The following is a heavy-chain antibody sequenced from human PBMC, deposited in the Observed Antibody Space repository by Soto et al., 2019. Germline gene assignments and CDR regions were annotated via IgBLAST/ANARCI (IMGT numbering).Heavy chain of an antibody. J-gene: IGHJ6*02. D-gene: IGHD1-1*01. V-gene: IGHV3-21*01. Sequence: EVQLVESGGGLVKPGGSLRLSCAASGLTFSSYSMNWVRQAPGKGLEWVSSISSSSSYIYYADSVKGRFTISRDNAKNSLYLQMNSLRAEDTAVYYCARDVNDGMDVWGQGTTVTVSS. CDR3: ARDVNDGMDV. CDR2: ISSSSSYI. CDR1: GLTFSSYS.